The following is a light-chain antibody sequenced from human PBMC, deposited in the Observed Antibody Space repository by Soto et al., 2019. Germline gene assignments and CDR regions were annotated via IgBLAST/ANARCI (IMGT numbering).Light chain of an antibody. CDR1: RDISNS. CDR2: AAS. CDR3: QQYHSYWT. V-gene: IGKV1-16*01. J-gene: IGKJ1*01. Sequence: IQMTQSPSSLSASVGDRFTITCQASRDISNSLNWYHQKPGKAPNLLIYAASTLQSGVPSRFSGSGSGTEFTLTISSLQTDDFSTYYCQQYHSYWTFGQGTKVDIK.